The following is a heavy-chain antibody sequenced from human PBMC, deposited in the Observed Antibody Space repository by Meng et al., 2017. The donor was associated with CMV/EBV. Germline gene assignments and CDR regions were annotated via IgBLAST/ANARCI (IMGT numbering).Heavy chain of an antibody. J-gene: IGHJ4*02. D-gene: IGHD3-22*01. Sequence: ASVKVSCKASGYTFTSYAMHWVRQAPGQRLEWMGWSNAGNGNTKYSQEFQGRVTITRDTSASTAYMELSSLRSEDMAVYYCARVCYYDSSGYYYEGAYYFDYWGQGTLVTVSS. CDR2: SNAGNGNT. V-gene: IGHV1-3*02. CDR3: ARVCYYDSSGYYYEGAYYFDY. CDR1: GYTFTSYA.